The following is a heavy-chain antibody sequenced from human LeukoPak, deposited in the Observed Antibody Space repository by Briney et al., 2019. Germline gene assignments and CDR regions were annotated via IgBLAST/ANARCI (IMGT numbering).Heavy chain of an antibody. CDR3: ERDVIDDDSGYQGYFQH. J-gene: IGHJ1*01. CDR1: GYTFTSYG. CDR2: ISAYNGNT. Sequence: ASVKVSCKASGYTFTSYGISWVRQAPGQGLEWMGWISAYNGNTNYAQKLQGGVTMTTDTSTSTAYMELRSLRSDDTAVYYCERDVIDDDSGYQGYFQHWGQGTLVTVSS. V-gene: IGHV1-18*01. D-gene: IGHD3-22*01.